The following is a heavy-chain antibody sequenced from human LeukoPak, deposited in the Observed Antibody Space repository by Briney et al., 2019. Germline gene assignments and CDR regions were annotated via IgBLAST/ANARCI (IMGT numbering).Heavy chain of an antibody. J-gene: IGHJ4*02. CDR2: IYHSGST. D-gene: IGHD3-22*01. Sequence: SETLSLTCTVSGYSISSGYYWGWIRQPPGQGLEWIGSIYHSGSTYYNPSLKSRVTISVDTSKNQFSLKLSSVTAADTAVYYCARGNPYYYDSSGYSIHDYWGQGTLVTVSS. V-gene: IGHV4-38-2*02. CDR3: ARGNPYYYDSSGYSIHDY. CDR1: GYSISSGYY.